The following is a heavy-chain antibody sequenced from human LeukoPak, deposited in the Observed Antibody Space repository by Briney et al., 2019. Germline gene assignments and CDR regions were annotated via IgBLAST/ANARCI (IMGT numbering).Heavy chain of an antibody. CDR2: VIPIFGTA. CDR1: GGTFSSYA. Sequence: GASVKLSCKASGGTFSSYAISWVRQAPGQGLEWVGGVIPIFGTANYAQKFQGRVTITADESTSTAYMELSSLRSEDTAVYYSARDHCSGGSCYYFYYMDVWGKGTTVTVSS. J-gene: IGHJ6*03. CDR3: ARDHCSGGSCYYFYYMDV. D-gene: IGHD2-15*01. V-gene: IGHV1-69*01.